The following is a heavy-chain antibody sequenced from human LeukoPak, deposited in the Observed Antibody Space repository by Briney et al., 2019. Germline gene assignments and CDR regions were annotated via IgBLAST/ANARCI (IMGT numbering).Heavy chain of an antibody. Sequence: ASVKVSCKASGYTFTSYGISWVRQAPGQGLEWKGWISAYNGNTNYAQKLQGRVTMTTDTSTSTAYMELRSLRSDDTAVYYCARFAHPRLLYGDDLYYFDYWGQGTLVTVSS. CDR3: ARFAHPRLLYGDDLYYFDY. J-gene: IGHJ4*02. V-gene: IGHV1-18*01. CDR1: GYTFTSYG. D-gene: IGHD4-17*01. CDR2: ISAYNGNT.